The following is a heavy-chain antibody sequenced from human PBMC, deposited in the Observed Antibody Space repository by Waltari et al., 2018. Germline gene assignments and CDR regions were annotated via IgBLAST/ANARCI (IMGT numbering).Heavy chain of an antibody. CDR2: IKPGKGNN. CDR3: AKDRGEQWLGILYYYYGMDV. Sequence: QVQLVQSGAEVKKPGASVKVSCKASGYTFTSYAMHWVRQAPGQRLEWMGWIKPGKGNNKYLTEVQGRVTITRDTSASTAYMELSSLRSEDTAVYYCAKDRGEQWLGILYYYYGMDVWGQGTTVTVSS. D-gene: IGHD6-19*01. V-gene: IGHV1-3*01. CDR1: GYTFTSYA. J-gene: IGHJ6*02.